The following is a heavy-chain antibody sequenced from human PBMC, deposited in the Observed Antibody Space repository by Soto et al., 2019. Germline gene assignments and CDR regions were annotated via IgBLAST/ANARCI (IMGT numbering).Heavy chain of an antibody. Sequence: LRLSCAASGFTFSNAWMNWVRQAPGKGLEWVGRIKTKSDGATTDYAAPVKGRFTISRDDSRNTLYLQMNSLKAEDTAVYYCTALTGTTMALDYWGQGTLVTVSS. CDR2: IKTKSDGATT. CDR3: TALTGTTMALDY. D-gene: IGHD1-7*01. CDR1: GFTFSNAW. J-gene: IGHJ4*02. V-gene: IGHV3-15*01.